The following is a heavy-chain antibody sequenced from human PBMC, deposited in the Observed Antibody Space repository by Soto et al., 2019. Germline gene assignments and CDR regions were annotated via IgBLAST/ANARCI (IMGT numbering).Heavy chain of an antibody. CDR3: AIDSCITTTCAGGGNWFDP. CDR2: INPNGGWT. J-gene: IGHJ5*02. D-gene: IGHD3-3*01. V-gene: IGHV1-46*01. Sequence: ASVKVSCKTSGYTFTSYFMHWVRQAPGQGLEWMGIINPNGGWTTYAQKFQGRVTMTRDTSTRTVYMEMSSLRSEDTAVYYCAIDSCITTTCAGGGNWFDPWGQGTPVTVSS. CDR1: GYTFTSYF.